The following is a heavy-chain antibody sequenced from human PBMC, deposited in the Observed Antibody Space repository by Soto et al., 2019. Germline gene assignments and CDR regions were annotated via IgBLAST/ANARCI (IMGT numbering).Heavy chain of an antibody. Sequence: SETLSLTCTVSGGSISSYYWSWIRQPPGKGLEWIGYIYYSGSTNYNPSLKSRVTISVDTSKNQFSLKLSSVTAADTAVYYCARASDGDFWSGYYHDAFDIWGQGTMVTVSS. J-gene: IGHJ3*02. CDR3: ARASDGDFWSGYYHDAFDI. V-gene: IGHV4-59*01. D-gene: IGHD3-3*01. CDR1: GGSISSYY. CDR2: IYYSGST.